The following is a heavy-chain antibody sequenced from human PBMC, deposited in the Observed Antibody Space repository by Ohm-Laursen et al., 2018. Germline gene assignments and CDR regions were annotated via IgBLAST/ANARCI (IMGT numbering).Heavy chain of an antibody. J-gene: IGHJ6*02. CDR2: VSWNGSRT. V-gene: IGHV3-35*01. Sequence: GSLRLPCAASGFTFSNSDMNWVHQAPGKGLEWVSGVSWNGSRTHYADSVKGRFAISRDNAKNSLFLQMNSLRAEDTAVYYCARDRRAQVYGMDVWGQGTTVTVSS. CDR3: ARDRRAQVYGMDV. CDR1: GFTFSNSD.